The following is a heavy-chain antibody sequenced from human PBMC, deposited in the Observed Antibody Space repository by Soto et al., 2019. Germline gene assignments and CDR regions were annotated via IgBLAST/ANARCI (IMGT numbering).Heavy chain of an antibody. D-gene: IGHD3-10*01. CDR3: ARVVRGVIYYYSYMDV. CDR1: GGSFSGYY. J-gene: IGHJ6*03. Sequence: QVQLQQWGAGLLKPSETLSLTCAVYGGSFSGYYWSWIRQPPGKGLEWIGEITHSGSTNYNPSLNSRVTISVDTSKNQFSLKLSSVTAADTAVYYCARVVRGVIYYYSYMDVWGKGTTVTVSS. CDR2: ITHSGST. V-gene: IGHV4-34*01.